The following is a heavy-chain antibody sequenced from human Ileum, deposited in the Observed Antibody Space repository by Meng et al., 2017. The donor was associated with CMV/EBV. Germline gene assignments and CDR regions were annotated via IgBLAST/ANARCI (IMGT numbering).Heavy chain of an antibody. Sequence: QLQLVQSVSELKEPGASVTVSCKTSGYTFSSYGINWVREAPGQRLEWMGWINTNTGNPTYAQDFTGRFVFSLDTSVSTAYLQISSLMAEDTAVYYCTRGAGAHTAKFDYWGQGTLVTVSS. CDR3: TRGAGAHTAKFDY. D-gene: IGHD5-18*01. V-gene: IGHV7-4-1*02. CDR2: INTNTGNP. CDR1: GYTFSSYG. J-gene: IGHJ4*02.